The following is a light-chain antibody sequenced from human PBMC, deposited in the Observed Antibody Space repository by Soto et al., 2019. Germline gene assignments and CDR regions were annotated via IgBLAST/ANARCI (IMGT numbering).Light chain of an antibody. Sequence: EMVMTQSPATLSVSPGERATLSCRASQSVSSNLAWYQQKPGQAPRLLIYGASTRSTGIPARFSGSGSGTEFTLTISSLQSEDFAVYYCQQYNNWHPWTFGQGTKVELK. CDR3: QQYNNWHPWT. CDR1: QSVSSN. CDR2: GAS. J-gene: IGKJ1*01. V-gene: IGKV3-15*01.